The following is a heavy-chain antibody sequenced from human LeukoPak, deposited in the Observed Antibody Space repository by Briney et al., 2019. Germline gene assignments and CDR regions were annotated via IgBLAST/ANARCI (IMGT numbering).Heavy chain of an antibody. CDR3: ARGYSSSWIDY. CDR2: INSEGSST. Sequence: GWSLRLSCAASRFTFSRYWMHWVRQAPGKGLVWVSRINSEGSSTSYADSVKGRFSISRDNAKNTLYLQMNSLRAEDTAVYYCARGYSSSWIDYWGRGTLVTVSS. V-gene: IGHV3-74*01. J-gene: IGHJ4*02. D-gene: IGHD6-13*01. CDR1: RFTFSRYW.